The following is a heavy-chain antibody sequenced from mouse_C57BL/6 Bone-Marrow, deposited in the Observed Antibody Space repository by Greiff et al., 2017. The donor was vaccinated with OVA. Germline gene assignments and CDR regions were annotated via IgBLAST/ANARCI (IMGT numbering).Heavy chain of an antibody. Sequence: VQLQQSGAELVKPGASVKMSCKASGYTFTSYWITWVKQRPGQGLEWIGDIYPGSGSTNYNEKFKSKATLTGDTSSSTAYMQLSSLTSEDSAVYYCARASSGKIPYWGQGTTLTVSS. V-gene: IGHV1-55*01. CDR3: ARASSGKIPY. CDR2: IYPGSGST. D-gene: IGHD3-2*02. CDR1: GYTFTSYW. J-gene: IGHJ2*01.